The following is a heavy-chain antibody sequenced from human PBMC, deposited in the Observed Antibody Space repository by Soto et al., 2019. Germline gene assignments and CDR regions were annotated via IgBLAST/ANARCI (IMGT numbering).Heavy chain of an antibody. CDR1: GGSFSGYY. CDR3: ARSPHYYDYIWGSYRHYNWFDP. Sequence: SETLSLTCAVYGGSFSGYYWSWIRQPPGKGLEWIGEINHSGSTNYNPSLKSRVTISVDTSKNQFSLKLSSVTAADKAVYYCARSPHYYDYIWGSYRHYNWFDPWGQGTLVTVS. CDR2: INHSGST. J-gene: IGHJ5*02. D-gene: IGHD3-16*02. V-gene: IGHV4-34*01.